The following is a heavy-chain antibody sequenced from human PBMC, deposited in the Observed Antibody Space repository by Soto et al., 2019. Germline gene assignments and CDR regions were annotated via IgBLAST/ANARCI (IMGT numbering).Heavy chain of an antibody. CDR3: ARGSWGDIVVVPAADPRDAFDI. Sequence: PSQTLSLTCVISGDSVSSNSAAWNWIRQSPSRGLEWLGRTYYRSKWYNDYAVSVKSRITINPDTSKNQFSLQLNSVTPEDTAVYYCARGSWGDIVVVPAADPRDAFDIWGQGTMVTVS. D-gene: IGHD2-2*01. CDR1: GDSVSSNSAA. V-gene: IGHV6-1*01. J-gene: IGHJ3*02. CDR2: TYYRSKWYN.